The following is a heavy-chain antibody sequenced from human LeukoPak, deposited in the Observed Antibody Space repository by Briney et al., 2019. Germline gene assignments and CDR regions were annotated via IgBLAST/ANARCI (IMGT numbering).Heavy chain of an antibody. D-gene: IGHD3-3*01. Sequence: GGSLRFSCAASGFTFSDCYMSWIRQAPGKGLEWVANIKQDGSEKYYVDSVKGRLTISRDNAKNSLYLQMNSLRAEDTAVYYCARVPLIYDFWSGYSYYFDYWGQGTLVTVSS. CDR2: IKQDGSEK. CDR3: ARVPLIYDFWSGYSYYFDY. V-gene: IGHV3-7*04. CDR1: GFTFSDCY. J-gene: IGHJ4*02.